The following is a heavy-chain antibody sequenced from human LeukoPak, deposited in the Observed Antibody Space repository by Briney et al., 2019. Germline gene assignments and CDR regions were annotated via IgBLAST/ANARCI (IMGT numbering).Heavy chain of an antibody. J-gene: IGHJ4*02. D-gene: IGHD4-17*01. CDR3: AKGGRNNYGDYIDH. Sequence: PGGSLRLSCAASGFTFSNYGMHWVRQAPGKGLEWVAAISYDGGNKYYADSVKGRSTISRDNSKSTLTVYLQLNSLRAEDTAVYYCAKGGRNNYGDYIDHWGQGTLVTVSS. CDR2: ISYDGGNK. CDR1: GFTFSNYG. V-gene: IGHV3-30*18.